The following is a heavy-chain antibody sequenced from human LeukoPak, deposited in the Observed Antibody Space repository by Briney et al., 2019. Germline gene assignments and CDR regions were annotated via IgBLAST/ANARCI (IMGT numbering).Heavy chain of an antibody. D-gene: IGHD1-26*01. CDR1: GYTFTGYY. V-gene: IGHV1-2*02. Sequence: GASVKVSCKASGYTFTGYYMHWLRQAPGQGLEWMGWINPNSGGTNYAQKFQGRVTMTRNTSISTAYMELSSLRSENTAVYYCARLKTWGRRGMDVWGQGTTVTVSS. CDR2: INPNSGGT. CDR3: ARLKTWGRRGMDV. J-gene: IGHJ6*02.